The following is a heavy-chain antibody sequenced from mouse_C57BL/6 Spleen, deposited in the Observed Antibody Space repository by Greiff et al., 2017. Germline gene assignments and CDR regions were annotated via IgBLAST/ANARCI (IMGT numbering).Heavy chain of an antibody. CDR1: GYTFTDYE. J-gene: IGHJ2*01. V-gene: IGHV1-15*01. CDR3: TRCYYGSSLDY. CDR2: IDPETGGT. Sequence: QVHVKQSGAELVRPGASVTLSCKASGYTFTDYEMHWVKQTPVHGLEWIGAIDPETGGTAYNQKFKGKAILTADTSSSTAYMELRNLTTEDSAVYYCTRCYYGSSLDYWGQGTTLTVSS. D-gene: IGHD1-1*01.